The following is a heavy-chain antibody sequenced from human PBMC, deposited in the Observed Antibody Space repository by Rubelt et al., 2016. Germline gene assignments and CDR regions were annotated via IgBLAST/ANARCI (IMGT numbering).Heavy chain of an antibody. CDR1: GGSISSGSYY. J-gene: IGHJ4*02. D-gene: IGHD3-22*01. CDR2: VYYSGRT. V-gene: IGHV4-39*07. CDR3: ARDHPIGVGCFDY. Sequence: QLQLQESGPGLVKPSETLSLTCTVSGGSISSGSYYWGWIRQPPGKELEWLGSVYYSGRTYYNPSLKSRVSMSADTSKNQFSLKRSSVTAADTGVYYCARDHPIGVGCFDYWGQGTLVTVSS.